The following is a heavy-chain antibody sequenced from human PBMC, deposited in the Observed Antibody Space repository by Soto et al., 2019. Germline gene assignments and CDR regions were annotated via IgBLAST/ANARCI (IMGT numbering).Heavy chain of an antibody. Sequence: QVQLVQSGAEVKKPGSSVKVSCKASGGTFSSYAISWVRQAPGQGFEWMGGIIPIFGTANYAQKFQGRVTITADESTSTAYMELSSLRSEDTAVYYCARGRGRYYYDSSGYSFDYWGQGTLVTVSS. CDR1: GGTFSSYA. D-gene: IGHD3-22*01. J-gene: IGHJ4*02. CDR2: IIPIFGTA. CDR3: ARGRGRYYYDSSGYSFDY. V-gene: IGHV1-69*01.